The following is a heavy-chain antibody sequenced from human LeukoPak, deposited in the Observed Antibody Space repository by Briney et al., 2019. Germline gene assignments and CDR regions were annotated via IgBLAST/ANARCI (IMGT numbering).Heavy chain of an antibody. CDR3: ARGALTISSTLYYFDY. Sequence: GESLKISCKGSGYSFTSYWISWVRQMPGKGLEWMGRVDPSDSYTNYSPSFHGHVTISADKSISTAYLQWSSLKASDTAMYYCARGALTISSTLYYFDYWGQGTLVTVSS. D-gene: IGHD3-9*01. CDR1: GYSFTSYW. J-gene: IGHJ4*02. V-gene: IGHV5-10-1*01. CDR2: VDPSDSYT.